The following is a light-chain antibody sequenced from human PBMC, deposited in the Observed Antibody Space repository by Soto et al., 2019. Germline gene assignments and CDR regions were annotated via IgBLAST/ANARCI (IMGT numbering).Light chain of an antibody. Sequence: EIVLTQSPGTLSLSPGERATLSCRASQIVSNTYLAWFQQKPDQAPRPLIYGASTRATGIPDRFSGSGSGTDSTVTISGLEPEDFALYYCQPYGVTPPNSFGGGTKVEV. CDR1: QIVSNTY. J-gene: IGKJ4*01. CDR3: QPYGVTPPNS. CDR2: GAS. V-gene: IGKV3-20*01.